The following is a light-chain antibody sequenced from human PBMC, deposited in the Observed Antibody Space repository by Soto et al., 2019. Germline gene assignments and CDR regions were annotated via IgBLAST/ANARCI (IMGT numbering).Light chain of an antibody. CDR1: QSVSSY. V-gene: IGKV3-11*01. Sequence: EIVLTQSPGTLSLSPGERATLSCRASQSVSSYLAWYQQKAGQAPRLLIYDASNRATGIPARFSGSGSVTDFTLTISSLEPEDFAVYYCQQRSNWPPTFGPGTKVDIK. CDR3: QQRSNWPPT. CDR2: DAS. J-gene: IGKJ3*01.